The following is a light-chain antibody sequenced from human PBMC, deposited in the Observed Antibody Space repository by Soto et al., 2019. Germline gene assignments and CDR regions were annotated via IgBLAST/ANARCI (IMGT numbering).Light chain of an antibody. V-gene: IGKV1-5*01. CDR2: DAS. Sequence: GGRVTITCRASQSISSWLAWYQQKPGKAPKLLIYDASSLESGVPSRFSGSGSGTEFTLTISSLQPDDFATYYCQQYNSYLYTFGQGTKLEIK. J-gene: IGKJ2*01. CDR1: QSISSW. CDR3: QQYNSYLYT.